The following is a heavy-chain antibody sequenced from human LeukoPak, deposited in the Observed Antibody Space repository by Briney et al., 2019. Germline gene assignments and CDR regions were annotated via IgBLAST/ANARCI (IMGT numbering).Heavy chain of an antibody. D-gene: IGHD7-27*01. V-gene: IGHV4-4*02. CDR1: GGSISSSNW. CDR2: IYHSGST. J-gene: IGHJ4*02. Sequence: SETLSLTCAVSGGSISSSNWWSWVRQPPGKGLEWIGEIYHSGSTNYNPSLKSRVTISVDTSKNQFSLKLSSVTAADTAVYYCARDKVWGNYFDYWGQGTLVTASS. CDR3: ARDKVWGNYFDY.